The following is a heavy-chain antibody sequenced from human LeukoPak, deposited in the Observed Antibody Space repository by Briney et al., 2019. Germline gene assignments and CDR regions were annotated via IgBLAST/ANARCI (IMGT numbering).Heavy chain of an antibody. Sequence: GRSLRLSCAASGFTFSSYGMHWVRQAPGKGLEWVAVISYDGSNKYYADSVKGRFTISRDNSKNTLYLQMNSLRAEDTAVYYCAKDQPGPFDYWGQGTLVTVSS. CDR1: GFTFSSYG. J-gene: IGHJ4*02. V-gene: IGHV3-30*18. CDR3: AKDQPGPFDY. D-gene: IGHD1-14*01. CDR2: ISYDGSNK.